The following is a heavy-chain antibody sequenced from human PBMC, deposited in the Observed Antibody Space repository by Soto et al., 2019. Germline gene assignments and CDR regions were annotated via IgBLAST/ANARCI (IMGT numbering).Heavy chain of an antibody. CDR2: ISPSGGST. D-gene: IGHD4-4*01. CDR3: ARDTHRTTVTSRYYYGMDV. V-gene: IGHV1-46*01. Sequence: ASVKVSCKASGYTFTKYYLHWVRQAPGQGLEWMGVISPSGGSTTYAQKFQGRVTMTRDTSTSTVYMELSSLRSEDTAVYYCARDTHRTTVTSRYYYGMDVWVQGTTVTVSS. J-gene: IGHJ6*02. CDR1: GYTFTKYY.